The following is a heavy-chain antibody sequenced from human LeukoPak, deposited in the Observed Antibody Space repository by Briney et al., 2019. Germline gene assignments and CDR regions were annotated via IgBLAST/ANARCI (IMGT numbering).Heavy chain of an antibody. Sequence: GASVKVSCKASGYTFTGYYMHWVRQAPGQGLEWMGWINPNSGGTNYAQKFQGRVTMTSDTSISTAYMELSSLRSEDTAVYYCARSPPNWGFDYWGQGILVTVSS. CDR1: GYTFTGYY. CDR2: INPNSGGT. CDR3: ARSPPNWGFDY. D-gene: IGHD7-27*01. V-gene: IGHV1-2*02. J-gene: IGHJ4*02.